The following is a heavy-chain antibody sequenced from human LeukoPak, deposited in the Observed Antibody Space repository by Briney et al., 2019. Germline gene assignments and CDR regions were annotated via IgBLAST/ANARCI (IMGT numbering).Heavy chain of an antibody. CDR2: IYSGGST. CDR1: GFTVSNNY. Sequence: GGSLRLSCAASGFTVSNNYMNWVRQAPGKGLEWVSVIYSGGSTYYADSVKGRFTISRDNSKNTLYLQMNSLRAEDTAVYYCASLLVAGVASVDYWGQGTLVTVSS. D-gene: IGHD6-19*01. CDR3: ASLLVAGVASVDY. J-gene: IGHJ4*02. V-gene: IGHV3-53*01.